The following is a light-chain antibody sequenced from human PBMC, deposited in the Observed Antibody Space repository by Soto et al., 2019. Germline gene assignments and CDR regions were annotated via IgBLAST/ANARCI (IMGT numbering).Light chain of an antibody. V-gene: IGLV1-40*01. CDR1: SSNVGAGYD. J-gene: IGLJ1*01. CDR3: QYYYNRRSGFV. CDR2: TNS. Sequence: QSVLTQPPSVSGAPGQRVTISCTGRSSNVGAGYDVHWYHQVPGTAHKPLIYTNSNRPSGVPDRFSSSKSGTSATLVITGLQAEDEADYWCQYYYNRRSGFVFGSGTKLTVL.